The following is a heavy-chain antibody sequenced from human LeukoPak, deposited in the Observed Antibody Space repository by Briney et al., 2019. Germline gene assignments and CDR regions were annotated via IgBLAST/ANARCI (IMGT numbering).Heavy chain of an antibody. CDR2: MNPNSGNT. D-gene: IGHD1-7*01. Sequence: ASVKVSCKASGYTFTSYDINWVRQATGQGLEWMGWMNPNSGNTGYAQKFQGRVTMTRDTSISTAYMELSRLRSDDTAVYYCARVQNYDAFDIWGQGTMVTVSS. J-gene: IGHJ3*02. CDR1: GYTFTSYD. CDR3: ARVQNYDAFDI. V-gene: IGHV1-8*01.